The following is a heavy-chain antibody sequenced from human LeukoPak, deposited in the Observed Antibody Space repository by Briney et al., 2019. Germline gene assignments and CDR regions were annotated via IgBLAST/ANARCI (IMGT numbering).Heavy chain of an antibody. CDR1: GFSLKTYN. CDR3: ARAVGGSLDFDY. D-gene: IGHD2-15*01. CDR2: IYSGGST. J-gene: IGHJ4*02. V-gene: IGHV3-53*01. Sequence: GGSLRLSCAASGFSLKTYNMNWVRQAPGKGLEWVSVIYSGGSTYYADSVKGRFTISRDNSKNTLYLQMNSLRAEDTAVYYCARAVGGSLDFDYWGQGTLVTVSS.